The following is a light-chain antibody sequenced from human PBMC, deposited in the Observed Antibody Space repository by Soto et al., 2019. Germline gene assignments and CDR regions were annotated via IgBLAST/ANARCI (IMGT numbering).Light chain of an antibody. V-gene: IGKV3-11*01. CDR3: QQRSDWPPIT. J-gene: IGKJ5*01. CDR2: DAS. CDR1: QSVGSY. Sequence: ETVLTQSPGTLSLSPGERATLSCRASQSVGSYLAWYQQKPGQAPRLLIYDASNRATGIPARFSGSGSGTDVTLTISRREPEDFAVYYCQQRSDWPPITFGQGTRLEIK.